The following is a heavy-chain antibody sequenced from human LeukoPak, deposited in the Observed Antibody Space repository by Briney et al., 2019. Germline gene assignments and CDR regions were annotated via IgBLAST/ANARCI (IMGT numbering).Heavy chain of an antibody. V-gene: IGHV3-7*01. J-gene: IGHJ4*02. CDR1: GFTFSSYW. CDR2: IKQDGSEK. CDR3: SRGGSSSGDGLDY. Sequence: PGGSLRLSCAASGFTFSSYWMSWVRQAPGKGLEWVANIKQDGSEKYYVDSVKGRFTISRDNAKNSLYLQMNSLRAEDTAVYYCSRGGSSSGDGLDYWGQGTLVTVSS. D-gene: IGHD6-6*01.